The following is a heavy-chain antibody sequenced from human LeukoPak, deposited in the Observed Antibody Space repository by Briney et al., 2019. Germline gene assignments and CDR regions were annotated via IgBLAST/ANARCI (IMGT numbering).Heavy chain of an antibody. CDR1: GFTFSSYA. Sequence: GGSLRLSCEASGFTFSSYAMSWVRQAPGKGLEWVSAISGSGGSTYYADSVKGRFTISRDNSKNTLYLQMNSLRAEDTAVYYCAKDPTGIAAAGTYFDYWGQGTLVTVSS. J-gene: IGHJ4*02. D-gene: IGHD6-13*01. CDR2: ISGSGGST. CDR3: AKDPTGIAAAGTYFDY. V-gene: IGHV3-23*01.